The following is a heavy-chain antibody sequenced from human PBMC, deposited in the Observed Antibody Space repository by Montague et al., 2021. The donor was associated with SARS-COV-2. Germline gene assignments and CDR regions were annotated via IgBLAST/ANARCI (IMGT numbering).Heavy chain of an antibody. J-gene: IGHJ5*02. CDR1: GFTVSSNH. CDR3: ARDKAGPTGGGWFDP. V-gene: IGHV3-66*01. Sequence: YLRLSCAASGFTVSSNHMSWVRQAPGKGLEWVSVIYSGGSTYYADSVKGRFTISRDNSKNTLYLQMNSLRAEDTAVYYCARDKAGPTGGGWFDPWGQGTLVTVSS. CDR2: IYSGGST. D-gene: IGHD1-26*01.